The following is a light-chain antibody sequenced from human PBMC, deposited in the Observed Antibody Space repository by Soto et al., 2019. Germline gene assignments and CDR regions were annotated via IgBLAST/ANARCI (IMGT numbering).Light chain of an antibody. V-gene: IGKV3-20*01. J-gene: IGKJ1*01. CDR3: QHYGSSRT. CDR1: QSVSSSY. CDR2: DAS. Sequence: EIVLTRSPGTLSLSPGERATLSCRASQSVSSSYLAWYQQRPGQAPRLLIYDASNRATGIPDRFSGSGSGTDFTLTISRLEPEDFAVYYCQHYGSSRTFGQGTKVEIK.